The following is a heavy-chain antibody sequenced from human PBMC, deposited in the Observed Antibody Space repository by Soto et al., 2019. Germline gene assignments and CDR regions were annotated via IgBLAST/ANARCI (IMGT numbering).Heavy chain of an antibody. CDR2: IYYSGTT. V-gene: IGHV4-59*01. Sequence: SETLSLTCTVSGGSISSFYWSWIRQPPGKGLELIGSIYYSGTTNYNPSLKSRVTISVDTPRNQFSLKLSSVTAADTAVYYCARDKRVDGADNWFDPLGEGTLVTSPQ. D-gene: IGHD2-15*01. CDR1: GGSISSFY. J-gene: IGHJ5*02. CDR3: ARDKRVDGADNWFDP.